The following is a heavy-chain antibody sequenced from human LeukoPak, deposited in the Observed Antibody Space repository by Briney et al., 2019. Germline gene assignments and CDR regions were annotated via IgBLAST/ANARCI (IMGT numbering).Heavy chain of an antibody. V-gene: IGHV3-30*04. CDR3: ARGGTYYDVLTGYYGVDY. D-gene: IGHD3-9*01. CDR2: ISYDGSNK. CDR1: GFTFSSYA. Sequence: GGSLRLSCAASGFTFSSYAMHCVRQAPGKGLEWVGVISYDGSNKYYADSVKGRFTISRDNSKNTQYLQMNSLRAEDTAVYYCARGGTYYDVLTGYYGVDYWGQGTLVTVSS. J-gene: IGHJ4*02.